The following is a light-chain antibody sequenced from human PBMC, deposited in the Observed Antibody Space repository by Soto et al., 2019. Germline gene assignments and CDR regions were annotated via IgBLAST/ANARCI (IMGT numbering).Light chain of an antibody. Sequence: DIVMTQSPDSLAVSLGERATINCKSSQSVLYSSNNKNYLAWYQQKPGQPPKLLIYWASTRESGVPDRFSGSGSGTEFTLTISGLQAEDVAVYYCQQYYSTLLTFGQGTRLEIK. V-gene: IGKV4-1*01. CDR2: WAS. J-gene: IGKJ5*01. CDR3: QQYYSTLLT. CDR1: QSVLYSSNNKNY.